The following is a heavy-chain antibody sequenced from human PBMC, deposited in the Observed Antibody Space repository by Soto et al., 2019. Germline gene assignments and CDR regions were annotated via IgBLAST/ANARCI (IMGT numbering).Heavy chain of an antibody. CDR2: INPNSGGT. CDR3: ARAWGVTINYYSFDS. D-gene: IGHD3-10*01. CDR1: GYSFTDYQ. Sequence: RASVKVSCKASGYSFTDYQMHWVRQAPGQGLEWMGWINPNSGGTNYAQKFQGRVTMTRDTSISTAYLELSRLVSDDTAVYYCARAWGVTINYYSFDSWDQGTLVTVSS. V-gene: IGHV1-2*02. J-gene: IGHJ4*02.